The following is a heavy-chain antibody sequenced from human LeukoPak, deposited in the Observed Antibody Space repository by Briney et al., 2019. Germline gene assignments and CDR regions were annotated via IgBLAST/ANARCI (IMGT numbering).Heavy chain of an antibody. Sequence: GGSLRLPCAASGFTFSSHAMSGVRQAPEKGLEWVSIISSSGGTTYYADSVKGRFTISRDNSKNTLYLQMNSLRAEDTAVYYCAKGWNNMDVWGQGTTVTVSS. CDR1: GFTFSSHA. D-gene: IGHD1/OR15-1a*01. J-gene: IGHJ6*02. CDR2: ISSSGGTT. CDR3: AKGWNNMDV. V-gene: IGHV3-23*01.